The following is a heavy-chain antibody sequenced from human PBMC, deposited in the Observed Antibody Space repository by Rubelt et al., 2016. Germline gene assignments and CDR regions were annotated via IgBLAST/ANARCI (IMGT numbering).Heavy chain of an antibody. CDR2: ISYDGSNK. CDR3: ASPTDLDTAMVTQLGY. V-gene: IGHV3-30*03. Sequence: VQLVESGGGLVKPGGSLRLSCAASGFTFSSYSMNWVRQAPGKGLVWVAVISYDGSNKYYADSVKGRLPISRDNSKNTLYLQMNSLRAEDTAVYYCASPTDLDTAMVTQLGYWCQGTLVTVSS. D-gene: IGHD5-18*01. J-gene: IGHJ4*02. CDR1: GFTFSSYS.